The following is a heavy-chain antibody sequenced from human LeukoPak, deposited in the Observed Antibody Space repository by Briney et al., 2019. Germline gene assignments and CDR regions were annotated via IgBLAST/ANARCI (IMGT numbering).Heavy chain of an antibody. CDR3: ARGWLAETIMVTPYNY. J-gene: IGHJ4*02. Sequence: SVKVPCKASGGTFSSYAISWVRQAPGQGLEWMGGIIPIFGTPNYAQKFQGRVTITADESTRTAYMELRSLRSEDTAVYYCARGWLAETIMVTPYNYWGQGTLVTVSS. V-gene: IGHV1-69*01. CDR1: GGTFSSYA. D-gene: IGHD2-8*01. CDR2: IIPIFGTP.